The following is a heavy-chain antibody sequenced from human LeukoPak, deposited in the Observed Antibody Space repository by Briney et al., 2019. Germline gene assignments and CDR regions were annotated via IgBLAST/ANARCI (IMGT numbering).Heavy chain of an antibody. CDR1: GFTFSSYW. CDR3: ARVGYYVSSGWGRYAFDI. Sequence: GGSLRLSCAASGFTFSSYWMHWVRQTPGKGLVWVSRINRDGSSTIYADSVKGRFTISRDNAKNTLYLQMNSLRAEDTAVYYCARVGYYVSSGWGRYAFDIWGQGTMVTVSS. CDR2: INRDGSST. V-gene: IGHV3-74*01. D-gene: IGHD3-22*01. J-gene: IGHJ3*02.